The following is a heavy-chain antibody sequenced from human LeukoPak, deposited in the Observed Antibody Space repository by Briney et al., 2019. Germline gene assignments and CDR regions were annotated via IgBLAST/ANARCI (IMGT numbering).Heavy chain of an antibody. CDR1: GFTFTTYS. V-gene: IGHV3-48*04. Sequence: GGSLRLSCAASGFTFTTYSMNWVRQAPGKGLEWVSYFGSDSRTIFYADSVKGRFTISRDNAKNTLYLQMNSLRAEDTAVYYCARSSYYFDYWGQGTLVTVSS. CDR2: FGSDSRTI. CDR3: ARSSYYFDY. J-gene: IGHJ4*02.